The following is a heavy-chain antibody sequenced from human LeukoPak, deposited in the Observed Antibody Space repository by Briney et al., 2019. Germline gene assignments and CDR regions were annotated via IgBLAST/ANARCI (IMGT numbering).Heavy chain of an antibody. V-gene: IGHV1-69*05. CDR3: ASWYYYDSSGSRYYFDY. Sequence: SVKLSCKASGGTFSSYAISWVRQAPGQGLEWMGGIIPIFGTANYAQKFQGRVTITTDESTSTAYMELSSLRSEDTAVYYCASWYYYDSSGSRYYFDYWGQGTLVTVSS. CDR1: GGTFSSYA. CDR2: IIPIFGTA. J-gene: IGHJ4*02. D-gene: IGHD3-22*01.